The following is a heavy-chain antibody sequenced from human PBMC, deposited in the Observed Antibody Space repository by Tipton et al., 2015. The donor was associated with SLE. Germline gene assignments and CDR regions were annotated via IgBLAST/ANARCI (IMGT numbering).Heavy chain of an antibody. CDR1: GGSISSSSFY. V-gene: IGHV4-39*07. CDR3: ARVQAYEGFDP. D-gene: IGHD3-16*01. J-gene: IGHJ5*02. CDR2: FYYGKST. Sequence: TLSLTCTVSGGSISSSSFYWGWIRQPPGKGLEWIGSFYYGKSTFYNPSLKSRVTISVDTSTNRLSLQLSSVTAADTALYYCARVQAYEGFDPWGQGTLVTVSS.